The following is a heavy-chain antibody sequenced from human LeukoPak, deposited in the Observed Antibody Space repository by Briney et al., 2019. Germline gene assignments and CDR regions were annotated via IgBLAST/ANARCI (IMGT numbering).Heavy chain of an antibody. CDR1: GFSLSTRAMC. D-gene: IGHD2-21*01. J-gene: IGHJ4*02. V-gene: IGHV2-70*17. Sequence: SGPALRQPSPTLTLTFTFSGFSLSTRAMCVAWNRQPPVKALEWLARIDWDDDKFYSTSLKTRLTISKDTSKNQVVLTMTNMDPVDTATYYCARMTPDSPSFDYWGQGTLVTVSS. CDR2: IDWDDDK. CDR3: ARMTPDSPSFDY.